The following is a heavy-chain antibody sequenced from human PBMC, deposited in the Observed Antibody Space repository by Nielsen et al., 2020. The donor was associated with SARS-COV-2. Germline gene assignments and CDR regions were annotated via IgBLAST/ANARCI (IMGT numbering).Heavy chain of an antibody. J-gene: IGHJ4*02. CDR3: ARALFLKLARPFDY. CDR1: GGSFSSYY. D-gene: IGHD6-13*01. Sequence: SETLSLTCAVYGGSFSSYYWSWIRQPPGKGLEWIGEINHSGSTNYNPSLKSRVTISVDTSKNQFSLKLSSVTAADTAVYYCARALFLKLARPFDYWGQGTLVTVSS. V-gene: IGHV4-34*01. CDR2: INHSGST.